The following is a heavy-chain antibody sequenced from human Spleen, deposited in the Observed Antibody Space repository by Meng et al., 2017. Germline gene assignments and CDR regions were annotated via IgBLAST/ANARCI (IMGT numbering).Heavy chain of an antibody. CDR3: ASIAVAVPFDY. V-gene: IGHV1-2*06. D-gene: IGHD6-19*01. CDR2: INPKSGDT. J-gene: IGHJ4*02. CDR1: GGTFSSYT. Sequence: QAQLVRSGAEVKKPGASVKVSCKASGGTFSSYTISWVRQAPGQGLEWMGRINPKSGDTHYAQKFQGRVTMTGDTSISTAYMELSRLRSDDTAVYYCASIAVAVPFDYWGQGTLVTVSS.